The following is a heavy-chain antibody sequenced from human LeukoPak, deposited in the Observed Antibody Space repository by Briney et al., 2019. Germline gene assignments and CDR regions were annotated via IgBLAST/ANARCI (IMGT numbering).Heavy chain of an antibody. CDR1: GGAIASGGYS. CDR2: IYDRGPA. V-gene: IGHV4-30-2*06. D-gene: IGHD6-13*01. J-gene: IGHJ1*01. CDR3: ARVGIAAAEVQH. Sequence: SETLSLTCTVSGGAIASGGYSWNWIRQSPGKGLEWIGCIYDRGPAYYNPSLKSRFTISVDRPKNQFFLNVTSLTAADTAVYYCARVGIAAAEVQHWGQGTLVTVSS.